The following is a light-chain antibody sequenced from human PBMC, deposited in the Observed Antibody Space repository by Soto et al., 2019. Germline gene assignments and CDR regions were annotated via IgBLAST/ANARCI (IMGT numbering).Light chain of an antibody. CDR2: AAS. J-gene: IGKJ1*01. CDR1: QSVNGW. Sequence: DIQMTQSPSTLSASVGDRVTITCRASQSVNGWLAWYQQKPGKAPKLLIYAASNLESGVPSRFSGSGSGTEFTLTSSSLQPEDSATYYCQRYKSNPWTFGQGTKVEVK. CDR3: QRYKSNPWT. V-gene: IGKV1-5*01.